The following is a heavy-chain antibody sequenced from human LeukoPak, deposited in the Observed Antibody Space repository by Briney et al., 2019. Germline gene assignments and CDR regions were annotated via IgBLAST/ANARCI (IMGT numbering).Heavy chain of an antibody. J-gene: IGHJ5*02. CDR3: ARHRAYCSGSKCYSVWFDP. Sequence: SETLSLTCTVSGGSISSTSYYWGWIRQPPGKGLGWIGSMYYSGGSTDYNPSLKSRVTISADTSKNQFSLKLRSVTAADTAVYYCARHRAYCSGSKCYSVWFDPWGQGTLVTVSS. CDR2: MYYSGGST. CDR1: GGSISSTSYY. D-gene: IGHD2-15*01. V-gene: IGHV4-39*01.